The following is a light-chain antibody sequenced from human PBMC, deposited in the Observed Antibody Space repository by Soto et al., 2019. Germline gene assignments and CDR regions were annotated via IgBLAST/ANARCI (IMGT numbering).Light chain of an antibody. CDR3: QQANSFPWT. CDR1: QGISSW. CDR2: GES. J-gene: IGKJ1*01. Sequence: DIPLAQSPSSVSASVGDRVTITCRASQGISSWLGWYQQKPGKAPKLLIYGESRLQIGVPSRFSGSESGTDFTLTISSLQPEDFGTYYCQQANSFPWTFGQGTKVEIK. V-gene: IGKV1-12*01.